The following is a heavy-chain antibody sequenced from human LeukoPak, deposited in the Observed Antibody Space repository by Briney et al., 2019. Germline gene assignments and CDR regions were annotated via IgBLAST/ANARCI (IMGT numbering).Heavy chain of an antibody. J-gene: IGHJ6*03. CDR1: GGSISSYY. CDR3: ARAPMPNYYYYYMDV. CDR2: IYTSGST. Sequence: SETLSLTCTVSGGSISSYYWSWIRQPVGKGLEWIGRIYTSGSTNYNPSLKSRVTISVDTSKNQFSLKLSSVTAADTAVYYCARAPMPNYYYYYMDVWGKGTTVTVSS. V-gene: IGHV4-4*07. D-gene: IGHD2-2*01.